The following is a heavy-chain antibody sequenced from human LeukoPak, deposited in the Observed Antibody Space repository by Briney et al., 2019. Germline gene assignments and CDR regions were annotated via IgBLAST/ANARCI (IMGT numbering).Heavy chain of an antibody. J-gene: IGHJ4*02. CDR2: ISSNGGST. V-gene: IGHV3-64*02. CDR1: GFTFSSYA. D-gene: IGHD3-22*01. CDR3: ARPYYDSSGYYYYYFDY. Sequence: HPGGSLRLSCAASGFTFSSYAMHWVRQAPGKGLEYVSAISSNGGSTYYTDSVKGRFTISRDNSKNTLYLQMGRLRAEDMAVYYCARPYYDSSGYYYYYFDYWGQGTLVTVSS.